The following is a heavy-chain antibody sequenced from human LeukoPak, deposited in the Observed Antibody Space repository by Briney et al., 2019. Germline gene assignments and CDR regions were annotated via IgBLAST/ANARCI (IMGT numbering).Heavy chain of an antibody. V-gene: IGHV4-59*01. D-gene: IGHD2-2*01. CDR1: GGSFSGYY. CDR3: ARGGDCTSTSCDFDY. J-gene: IGHJ4*02. Sequence: PSETLSLTCAVYGGSFSGYYWSWIRQPPGKGLEWIGYISYSWSTKYNPSLKSRVTISEDTSKNQFSLKLSSVAAADTAVYYCARGGDCTSTSCDFDYWGQGILVTVSS. CDR2: ISYSWST.